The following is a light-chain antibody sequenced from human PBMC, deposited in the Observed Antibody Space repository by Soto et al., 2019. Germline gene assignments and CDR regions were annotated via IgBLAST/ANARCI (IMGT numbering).Light chain of an antibody. V-gene: IGLV1-44*01. CDR2: NND. CDR3: APWVDTQIAGV. CDR1: NSNIGGDT. Sequence: QSVLTQPPSASETPGQRVTISCSGGNSNIGGDTVNWYQKLPGTAPKLLIYNNDQRPSGVPDRFSGSKSGTSASLAISGLQSEDEVHNYCAPWVDTQIAGVFGGGPKLTDL. J-gene: IGLJ3*02.